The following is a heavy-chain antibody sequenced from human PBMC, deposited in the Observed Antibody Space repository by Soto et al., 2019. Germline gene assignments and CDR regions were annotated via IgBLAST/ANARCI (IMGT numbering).Heavy chain of an antibody. CDR2: IDPSDSYT. Sequence: PGESLKISCKGSGYSFTSYWISWVRQMPGKGLEWMGRIDPSDSYTNYSPSFQGHVTISADKSISTAYLQWSSLKASDTAMYYCARRLLYYYDSSGYYYPAFDIWGQGKMVTVSS. CDR3: ARRLLYYYDSSGYYYPAFDI. D-gene: IGHD3-22*01. J-gene: IGHJ3*02. CDR1: GYSFTSYW. V-gene: IGHV5-10-1*01.